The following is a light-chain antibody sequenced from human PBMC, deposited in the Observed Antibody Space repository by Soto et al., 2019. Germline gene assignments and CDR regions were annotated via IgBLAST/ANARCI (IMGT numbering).Light chain of an antibody. CDR2: AAS. CDR1: QGISSY. CDR3: QQYYSYPCT. V-gene: IGKV1-8*01. Sequence: AIRMTQSPSSFSASTGDRVTITCRARQGISSYLAWYQQKPGKAPKLLIYAASTLQSGVPSRFSGSGSGTDFTLTISCLQSEDFATYYCQQYYSYPCTFGPGTKVDIK. J-gene: IGKJ3*01.